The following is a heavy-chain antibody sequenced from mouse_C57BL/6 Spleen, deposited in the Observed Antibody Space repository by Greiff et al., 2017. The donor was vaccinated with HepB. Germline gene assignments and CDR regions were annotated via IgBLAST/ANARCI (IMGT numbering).Heavy chain of an antibody. Sequence: VQLQQPGAELVRPGSSVKLSCKASGYTFTSYWMHWVKQRPIQGLEWIGNIDPSDSETHYNQKFKDKATLTVDKSSSTAYMQLISLTSEDSAVYYCARNCGSSAWYFDVWGTGTTVTVSS. CDR2: IDPSDSET. CDR1: GYTFTSYW. V-gene: IGHV1-52*01. D-gene: IGHD1-1*01. CDR3: ARNCGSSAWYFDV. J-gene: IGHJ1*03.